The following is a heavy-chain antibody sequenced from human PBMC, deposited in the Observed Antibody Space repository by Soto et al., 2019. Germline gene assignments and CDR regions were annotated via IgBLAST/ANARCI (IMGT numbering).Heavy chain of an antibody. Sequence: PSETLSLTCAVSGGSISSSNWWSWVRQPPGKGLEWIGEIYHSGSTNYNPSLKSRVTISVDKSKNQFSLKLSSVSAADTAVYYCARGHIVVVVAATINWFDPWRQGTLVTVSS. CDR2: IYHSGST. CDR3: ARGHIVVVVAATINWFDP. J-gene: IGHJ5*02. CDR1: GGSISSSNW. V-gene: IGHV4-4*02. D-gene: IGHD2-15*01.